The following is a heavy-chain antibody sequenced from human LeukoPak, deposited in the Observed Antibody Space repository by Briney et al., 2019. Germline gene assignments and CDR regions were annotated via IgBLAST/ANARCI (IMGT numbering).Heavy chain of an antibody. CDR1: GFTFSSYG. CDR3: ARGRGYSISSDAFDI. J-gene: IGHJ3*02. Sequence: GGSLRLSCAASGFTFSSYGMNWVRQAPGEGLEWVSSISTSSSYIYYADSVQGRFTIFRDNAENSLFLQMDSLRAEDTAVYYCARGRGYSISSDAFDIWGQGTIVTVSS. D-gene: IGHD6-6*01. CDR2: ISTSSSYI. V-gene: IGHV3-21*01.